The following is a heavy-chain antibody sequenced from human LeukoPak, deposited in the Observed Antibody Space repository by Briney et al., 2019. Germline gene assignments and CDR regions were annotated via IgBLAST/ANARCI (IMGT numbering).Heavy chain of an antibody. V-gene: IGHV3-30*18. CDR1: GFTFSSYG. CDR3: AKDAVWFGELLGEDWFDP. Sequence: PGRSLRLSCAASGFTFSSYGMHWVRQAPGKGLEWVAVISYDGSNKYYADSVKGRFTISRDNSKNTLYLQMNSLRAEDTAVYYCAKDAVWFGELLGEDWFDPWGQGTLVTVSS. J-gene: IGHJ5*02. D-gene: IGHD3-10*01. CDR2: ISYDGSNK.